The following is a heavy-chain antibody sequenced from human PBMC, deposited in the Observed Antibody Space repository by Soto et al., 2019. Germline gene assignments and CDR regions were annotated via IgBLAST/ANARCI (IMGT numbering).Heavy chain of an antibody. D-gene: IGHD4-17*01. CDR3: GRASNRSTVIRGGMDV. CDR1: RFSISSYG. Sequence: QVQLVESGGGVVQPGTSLRLSCGASRFSISSYGMHWVRQAPGKGLEWVAVIWLDGRNKYYADSVKGRFTISRDDPKSTLYLQMNSLRDEDTAVYYCGRASNRSTVIRGGMDVWVLGTTGIVSS. V-gene: IGHV3-33*01. J-gene: IGHJ6*02. CDR2: IWLDGRNK.